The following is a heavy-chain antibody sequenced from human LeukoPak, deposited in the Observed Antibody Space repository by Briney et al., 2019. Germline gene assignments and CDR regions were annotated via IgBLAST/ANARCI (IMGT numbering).Heavy chain of an antibody. CDR1: GFTFSNAW. J-gene: IGHJ4*02. D-gene: IGHD3-10*01. CDR3: TTGGTMVRGVILDY. V-gene: IGHV3-15*07. CDR2: IKSKTDGGTT. Sequence: GGSLRLSCAASGFTFSNAWMNWVRQAPGKGLEWVGRIKSKTDGGTTDYAAPVKGRFTISRDDSKNTLYLQMNSLKTEDTAVYYCTTGGTMVRGVILDYWGQGTLVTVSS.